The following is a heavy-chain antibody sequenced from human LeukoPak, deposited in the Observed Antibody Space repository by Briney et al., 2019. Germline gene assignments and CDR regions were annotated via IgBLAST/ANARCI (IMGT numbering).Heavy chain of an antibody. J-gene: IGHJ4*02. CDR2: IYHSGRT. CDR3: ARRRSGSYHLDY. Sequence: SETLSLTCTVSGYSISSGYYWGWIRPPPGKGLEWIGSIYHSGRTFYNPSLKSRVTISVDTSKNQFSLKLTSVTAADTAVYYCARRRSGSYHLDYWGQGTLVTVSS. CDR1: GYSISSGYY. D-gene: IGHD1-26*01. V-gene: IGHV4-38-2*02.